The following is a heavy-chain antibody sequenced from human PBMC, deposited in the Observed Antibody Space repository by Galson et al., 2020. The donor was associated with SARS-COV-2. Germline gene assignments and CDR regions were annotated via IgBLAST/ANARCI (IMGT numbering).Heavy chain of an antibody. CDR3: ATSITTDGEYFQH. Sequence: GESLKISCAASGLTLSAYPTHWVRQAPGKGLEWVAVISYDGNNKYYADSVRGRFALSRDRSKNTLYLQMNSLRTEETAVYYCATSITTDGEYFQHWGQGTLVTVSS. V-gene: IGHV3-30*09. D-gene: IGHD6-13*01. J-gene: IGHJ1*01. CDR2: ISYDGNNK. CDR1: GLTLSAYP.